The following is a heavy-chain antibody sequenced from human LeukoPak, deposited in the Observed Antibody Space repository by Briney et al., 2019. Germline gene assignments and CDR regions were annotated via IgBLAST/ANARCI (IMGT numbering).Heavy chain of an antibody. V-gene: IGHV1-46*01. D-gene: IGHD1-26*01. CDR3: ARGLGSGSYYGY. CDR1: AGTFSSSA. J-gene: IGHJ4*02. Sequence: ASVKVSCKASAGTFSSSAISWVRQAPGQGLEWMGIINPSGGSPSYAQKLQGRVTMTRDTSTSTVYMEVSSLRSEDKAVYYCARGLGSGSYYGYWGQGTLVTVSS. CDR2: INPSGGSP.